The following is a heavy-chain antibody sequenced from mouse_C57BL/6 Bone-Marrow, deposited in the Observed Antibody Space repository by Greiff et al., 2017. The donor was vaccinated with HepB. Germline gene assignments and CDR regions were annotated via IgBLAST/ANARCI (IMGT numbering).Heavy chain of an antibody. CDR3: AIDGAD. Sequence: EVQLQQSGPELVKPGASVKISCKASGYTFTDYYMNWVKQSHGKSLEWIGDINPNNGGTSYNQKFKGKATLTVDKSSSTAYMELRSLTSEDSAVYYCAIDGADWGQGTLVTVSA. D-gene: IGHD2-3*01. CDR1: GYTFTDYY. J-gene: IGHJ3*01. V-gene: IGHV1-26*01. CDR2: INPNNGGT.